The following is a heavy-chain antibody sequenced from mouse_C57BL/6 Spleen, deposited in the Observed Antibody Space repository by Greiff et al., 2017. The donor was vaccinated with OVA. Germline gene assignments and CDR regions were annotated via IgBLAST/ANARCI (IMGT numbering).Heavy chain of an antibody. CDR1: GYTFTSYW. J-gene: IGHJ2*01. CDR2: IDPSDSYT. V-gene: IGHV1-69*01. D-gene: IGHD4-1*01. CDR3: ARSGNWDGTDY. Sequence: QVQLQQPGAELVMPGASVKLSCKASGYTFTSYWMHWVKQRPGQGLEWIGEIDPSDSYTNYNQKFRGKSTLTVDKSSSTAYMQLSSLTSEDSAVYYCARSGNWDGTDYWGQGTTLTVSS.